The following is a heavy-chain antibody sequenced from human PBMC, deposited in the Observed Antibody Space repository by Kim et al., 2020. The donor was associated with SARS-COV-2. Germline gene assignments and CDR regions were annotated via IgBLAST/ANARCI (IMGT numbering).Heavy chain of an antibody. D-gene: IGHD4-17*01. J-gene: IGHJ4*02. CDR3: ARDGPMTTVSTMDY. Sequence: ASVKVSCKASGYTFTSFYIHWVRQAPGQGLEWLGIINTSGGSTTYTQKFQGRVTMTRDTSTSTVYMEVSSLRYEDTGVYYCARDGPMTTVSTMDYWGQGTLVTVSS. CDR1: GYTFTSFY. V-gene: IGHV1-46*01. CDR2: INTSGGST.